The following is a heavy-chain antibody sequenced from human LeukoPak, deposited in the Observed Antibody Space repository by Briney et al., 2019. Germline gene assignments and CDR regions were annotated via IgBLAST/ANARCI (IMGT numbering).Heavy chain of an antibody. V-gene: IGHV3-23*01. CDR3: ARRSGIAVAGAFDY. Sequence: ETLSLTCTVSGGSISRDFWSWIRQPPGKGLEWVSAISGSGGSTYYADSVKGRFTISRDNSKNTLYLQMNSLRAEDTAVYYCARRSGIAVAGAFDYWGQGTLVTVSS. D-gene: IGHD6-19*01. CDR2: ISGSGGST. CDR1: GGSISRDF. J-gene: IGHJ4*02.